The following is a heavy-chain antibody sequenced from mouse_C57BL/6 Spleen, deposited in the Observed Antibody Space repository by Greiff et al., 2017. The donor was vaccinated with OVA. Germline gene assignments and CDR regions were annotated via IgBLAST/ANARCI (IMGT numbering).Heavy chain of an antibody. J-gene: IGHJ3*01. CDR1: GYTFTSYW. CDR3: ARIATVGPWFAY. D-gene: IGHD1-1*01. CDR2: IDPSDSYT. V-gene: IGHV1-69*01. Sequence: QVQLQQPGAELVMPGASVKLSCKASGYTFTSYWMHWVKPRPGQGLEWIGEIDPSDSYTNYNQKFKGKSTLTVDKSSSTAYMQLSSLTSEDSAVYYCARIATVGPWFAYWGQGTLVTVSA.